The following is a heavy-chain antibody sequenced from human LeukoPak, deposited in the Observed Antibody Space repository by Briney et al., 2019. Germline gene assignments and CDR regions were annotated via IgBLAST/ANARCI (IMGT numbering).Heavy chain of an antibody. D-gene: IGHD5-18*01. CDR1: GFTFSSYW. Sequence: GGSLRLSCAASGFTFSSYWMHGVRKAPGKGLVWVSRINSDGSSTIYADSVKGRFTISRDNAKNTLYLQMNSLRDEDTAVYYCARAGYSYGWTYWGQGTLVTVSS. V-gene: IGHV3-74*01. CDR2: INSDGSST. CDR3: ARAGYSYGWTY. J-gene: IGHJ4*02.